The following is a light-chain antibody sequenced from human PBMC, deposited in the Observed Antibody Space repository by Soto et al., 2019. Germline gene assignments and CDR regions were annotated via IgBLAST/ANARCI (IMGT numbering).Light chain of an antibody. CDR1: QSISSY. V-gene: IGKV1-39*01. Sequence: DIQMTQSPSSLSASVGDRVTITCRASQSISSYLNWYQQKPGKAPKLLIYAASSLQSGVPSRFSGSGSGIDFTLTISSLQPEDVATYYCQQSYSTLTFGGGTKVEIK. J-gene: IGKJ4*01. CDR2: AAS. CDR3: QQSYSTLT.